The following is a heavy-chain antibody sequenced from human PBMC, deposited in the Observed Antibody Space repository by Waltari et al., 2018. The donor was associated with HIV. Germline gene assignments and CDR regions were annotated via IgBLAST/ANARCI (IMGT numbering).Heavy chain of an antibody. CDR1: GGSFSVYY. Sequence: QVHLQQWGAGLLKPSETLYLTCAVYGGSFSVYYWSWIRQSPGTGMEWIGEINRNGNTNYNPSLKSRITISLDTYKNQFSLKLTSVTAADTAVYYCARDPGTSGWYRGWFDPWGQGTLVIVSS. V-gene: IGHV4-34*01. J-gene: IGHJ5*02. D-gene: IGHD6-19*01. CDR3: ARDPGTSGWYRGWFDP. CDR2: INRNGNT.